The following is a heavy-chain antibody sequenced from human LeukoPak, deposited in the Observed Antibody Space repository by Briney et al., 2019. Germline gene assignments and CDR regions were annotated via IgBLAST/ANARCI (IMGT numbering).Heavy chain of an antibody. CDR1: GFTFSSYA. Sequence: GGSLRLSCAASGFTFSSYAMSGVRQAPGKGLEWVSSISNSGGRTFYTDSVKGRFTISRDNSKITLYLQMNSLRAEDTAVYYCAKSYNGYESKPDYWGQGTLVTVSS. J-gene: IGHJ4*02. V-gene: IGHV3-23*01. CDR3: AKSYNGYESKPDY. D-gene: IGHD5-12*01. CDR2: ISNSGGRT.